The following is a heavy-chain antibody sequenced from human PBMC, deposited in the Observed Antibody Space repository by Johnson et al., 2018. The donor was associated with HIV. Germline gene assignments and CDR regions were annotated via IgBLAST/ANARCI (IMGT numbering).Heavy chain of an antibody. V-gene: IGHV3-30*04. Sequence: QEQLVESGGGLVQPGGSLRLSCAASGFTFSSYAMHWVRQAPGKGLEWVAVISYDEIDKYYADSVTGRFTVSRDNSKNTLYLQMNSLGGEDTAVYYCARGSQEMVTIWNAFDIWGQGTMVTVSS. D-gene: IGHD5-24*01. J-gene: IGHJ3*02. CDR3: ARGSQEMVTIWNAFDI. CDR1: GFTFSSYA. CDR2: ISYDEIDK.